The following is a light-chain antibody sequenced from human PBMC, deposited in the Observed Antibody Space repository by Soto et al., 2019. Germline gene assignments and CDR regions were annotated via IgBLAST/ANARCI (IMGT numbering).Light chain of an antibody. J-gene: IGLJ1*01. Sequence: QSALTQPASVSDSPGQSTTISCTGTSSDVGGSNFVSWYQQHPGKPPKLIIYDVANRPSGVSNRFSGSKSGSTASLIISRLQTEDEVDYYCVSYTSSTTYVFGTGTKVTVL. V-gene: IGLV2-14*03. CDR2: DVA. CDR3: VSYTSSTTYV. CDR1: SSDVGGSNF.